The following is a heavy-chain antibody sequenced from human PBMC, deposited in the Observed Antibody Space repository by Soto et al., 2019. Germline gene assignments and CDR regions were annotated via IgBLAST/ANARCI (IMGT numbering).Heavy chain of an antibody. CDR3: ARDPSTTYDFWSGYSF. Sequence: VQLVESGGGLVKPGGSLRLSCVASGFTFSSYGMNWVRQAPGKGLEWVAVISYEGRNKNYADSVKGRFTISRDNSKNSLYLQMDSLTAEDTAVYYCARDPSTTYDFWSGYSFWGQGTLVTVSS. D-gene: IGHD3-3*01. CDR1: GFTFSSYG. V-gene: IGHV3-30*04. J-gene: IGHJ4*02. CDR2: ISYEGRNK.